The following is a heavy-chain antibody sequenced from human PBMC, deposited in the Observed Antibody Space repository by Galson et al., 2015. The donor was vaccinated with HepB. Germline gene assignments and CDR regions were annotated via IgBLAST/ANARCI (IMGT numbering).Heavy chain of an antibody. D-gene: IGHD3-16*01. CDR1: GYSFTDYD. V-gene: IGHV1-8*02. CDR2: MKPNSGST. Sequence: SVKVSCKASGYSFTDYDINWVRQARGEGLEWMGWMKPNSGSTAYSQKFRDRVSMARNISTTTAYMELTDLTSEDTAVYYCARGPYYYDRGDWFDPWGQGTLVTVSS. CDR3: ARGPYYYDRGDWFDP. J-gene: IGHJ5*02.